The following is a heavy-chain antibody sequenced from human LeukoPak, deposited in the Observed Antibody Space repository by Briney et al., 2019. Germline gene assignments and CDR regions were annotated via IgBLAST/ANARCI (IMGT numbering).Heavy chain of an antibody. D-gene: IGHD3-22*01. CDR3: ARYWILDYYDSSGYLDY. Sequence: PGGSLRLSCAASGFTFSSYAMSWVRQAPGKGLEWVSAISGSGGSTYYADSVKGRFTISRDNSKNTLYLQMNSLRAEDTAVYYCARYWILDYYDSSGYLDYWGQGTLVTVSS. CDR2: ISGSGGST. CDR1: GFTFSSYA. J-gene: IGHJ4*02. V-gene: IGHV3-23*01.